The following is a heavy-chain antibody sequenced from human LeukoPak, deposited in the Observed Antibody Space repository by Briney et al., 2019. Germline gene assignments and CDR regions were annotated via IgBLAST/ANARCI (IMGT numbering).Heavy chain of an antibody. CDR2: IYYSGST. J-gene: IGHJ6*03. CDR3: ARVSGDYYYYYMDV. D-gene: IGHD2-15*01. Sequence: PSETLSLTCTVSGGSIRGYYWSWIRQPPGKGLEWIGYIYYSGSTNYNPSLKSRVTISVDTSKNQFSLKLSSVTAADTAVYYCARVSGDYYYYYMDVWGKGTTVTVSS. V-gene: IGHV4-59*01. CDR1: GGSIRGYY.